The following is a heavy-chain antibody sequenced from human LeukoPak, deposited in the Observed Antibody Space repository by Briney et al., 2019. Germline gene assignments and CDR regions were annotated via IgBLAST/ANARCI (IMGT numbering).Heavy chain of an antibody. Sequence: SETLSLTCAVYGGSFSGYYWSWIRQPPGKGLEWIGEINHSGSTNYNPSLKSRVTISVDTSKNQFSLKLSSVTAADTAVYYCARAWDCSGNPFPAWGQGTMVTVSS. CDR2: INHSGST. CDR1: GGSFSGYY. D-gene: IGHD2-15*01. V-gene: IGHV4-34*01. CDR3: ARAWDCSGNPFPA. J-gene: IGHJ3*01.